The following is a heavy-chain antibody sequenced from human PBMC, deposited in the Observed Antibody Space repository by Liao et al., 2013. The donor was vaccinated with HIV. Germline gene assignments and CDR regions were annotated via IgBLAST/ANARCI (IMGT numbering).Heavy chain of an antibody. CDR2: IYYIGST. CDR1: GGSITNYY. CDR3: ARARLDLGSYRLGYSYYMDV. D-gene: IGHD1-26*01. J-gene: IGHJ6*03. V-gene: IGHV4-59*01. Sequence: QVQLQESGPGLVKPSETLSLTCTVSGGSITNYYWSWIRQPPGKGLEWIGYIYYIGSTRYNPSLKSRVTISVDPSNHQFSLKLSSVTAADTAMYYCARARLDLGSYRLGYSYYMDVWGKGTTVTVSS.